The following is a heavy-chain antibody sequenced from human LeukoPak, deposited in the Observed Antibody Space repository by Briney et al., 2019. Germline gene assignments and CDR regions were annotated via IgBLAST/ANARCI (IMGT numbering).Heavy chain of an antibody. CDR2: INHSGST. CDR1: GGSFSGYY. V-gene: IGHV4-34*01. CDR3: ARGDSSSSSYYYGMDV. D-gene: IGHD6-13*01. Sequence: SETLSLTCAVYGGSFSGYYWSWIRQPPVKGLEWIGEINHSGSTNYNPSLKSRVTISVDTSKNQFSLKLSSVTAADTAVYYCARGDSSSSSYYYGMDVWGQGTTVTVSS. J-gene: IGHJ6*02.